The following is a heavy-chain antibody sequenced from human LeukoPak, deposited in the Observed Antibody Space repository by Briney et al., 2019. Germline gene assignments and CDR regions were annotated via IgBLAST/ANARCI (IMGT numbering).Heavy chain of an antibody. J-gene: IGHJ4*02. V-gene: IGHV3-30*02. CDR2: IRYDGNNK. D-gene: IGHD6-6*01. CDR3: AKNYSSSLWGGFDY. CDR1: GFTFSSYG. Sequence: GGSLRLSCAASGFTFSSYGMHWVRQAPGKGLEWVTFIRYDGNNKYYADSVKGRFTISRDNSKNTLYLQMNSLRAEDTAVYYCAKNYSSSLWGGFDYWGQGTLVTVSS.